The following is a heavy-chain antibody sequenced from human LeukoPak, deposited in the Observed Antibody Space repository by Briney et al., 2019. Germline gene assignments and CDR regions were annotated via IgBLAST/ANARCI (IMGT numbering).Heavy chain of an antibody. J-gene: IGHJ4*02. CDR2: IIPIFGTA. CDR1: GYTFSSYD. CDR3: ARAELGYDSSGYDY. Sequence: ASVKVSCKASGYTFSSYDINWVRQAPGQGLEWMGRIIPIFGTANYAQKFQGRVTITTDESTSTAYMELSSLRSEDTAVYYCARAELGYDSSGYDYWGQGTLVTVSS. V-gene: IGHV1-69*05. D-gene: IGHD3-22*01.